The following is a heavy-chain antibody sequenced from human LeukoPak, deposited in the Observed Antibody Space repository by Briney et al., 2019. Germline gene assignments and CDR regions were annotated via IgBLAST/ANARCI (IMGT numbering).Heavy chain of an antibody. CDR3: AKVYCSGGSCYSGFDY. D-gene: IGHD2-15*01. V-gene: IGHV3-9*01. CDR2: ISWNSGSI. J-gene: IGHJ4*02. Sequence: PGGSLRLSCAASGFTFDDYAMHWVRQAPGKGLEWVSGISWNSGSIGYADSVKGRFTISRDNAKNPLYLQMNSLRAEDTALYYCAKVYCSGGSCYSGFDYWGQGTLVTVSS. CDR1: GFTFDDYA.